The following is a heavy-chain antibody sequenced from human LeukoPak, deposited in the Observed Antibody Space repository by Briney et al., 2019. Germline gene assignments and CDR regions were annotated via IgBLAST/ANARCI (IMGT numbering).Heavy chain of an antibody. CDR3: ARGRYYYDSSGYLFDY. CDR1: GFTSRRYW. CDR2: ISSSGNSI. V-gene: IGHV3-48*04. D-gene: IGHD3-22*01. Sequence: AGGSLRLSCAPSGFTSRRYWMTWVPQAPGKGVEWVSYISSSGNSISYTDSVKGRYTLSRDNAKKSLYMQKERQGPEDTAVYYCARGRYYYDSSGYLFDYWVQGTLVTVSS. J-gene: IGHJ4*02.